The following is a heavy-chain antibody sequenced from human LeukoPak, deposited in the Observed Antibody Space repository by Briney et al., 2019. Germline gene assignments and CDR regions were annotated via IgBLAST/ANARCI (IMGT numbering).Heavy chain of an antibody. CDR2: SRSKARSHTT. D-gene: IGHD6-19*01. CDR1: GLTLSDQF. Sequence: GGSLRLSCAASGLTLSDQFMDWVRQAPGKGLEWIARSRSKARSHTTEYAASVKGRFSISRDDSGNLVFLQMNSLGAEDTAVYYCARDAQWLVPEGYFYYMDVWGKGTTVTVSS. J-gene: IGHJ6*03. CDR3: ARDAQWLVPEGYFYYMDV. V-gene: IGHV3-72*01.